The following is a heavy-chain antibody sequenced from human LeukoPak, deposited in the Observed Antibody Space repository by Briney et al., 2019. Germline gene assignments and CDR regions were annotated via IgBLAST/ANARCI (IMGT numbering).Heavy chain of an antibody. CDR3: ARVALGGSGYFDY. D-gene: IGHD3-22*01. CDR2: INPNSGGT. CDR1: GYTFTGYY. J-gene: IGHJ4*02. V-gene: IGHV1-2*02. Sequence: ASVKVSCKASGYTFTGYYMHWVRQAPGQGLEWMGWINPNSGGTNYAQKFQGRVTMTRDTSISTAYVELSRLRSDDAAVYYCARVALGGSGYFDYWGQGTLVTVSS.